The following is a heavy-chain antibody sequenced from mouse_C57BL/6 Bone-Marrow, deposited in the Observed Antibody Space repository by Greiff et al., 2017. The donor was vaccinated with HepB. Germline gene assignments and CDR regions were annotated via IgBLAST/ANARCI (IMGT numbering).Heavy chain of an antibody. CDR3: ARGDDSNFTFDY. CDR1: GFTFSSYA. D-gene: IGHD2-5*01. Sequence: EVKLVESGGGLVKPGGSLKLSCAASGFTFSSYAMSWVRQTPEKRLEWVATISDGGSYTYYPDNVKGRFTISRDNAKNNLYLQMSHLKSEDTAMYYCARGDDSNFTFDYWGQGTTLTVSS. J-gene: IGHJ2*01. V-gene: IGHV5-4*03. CDR2: ISDGGSYT.